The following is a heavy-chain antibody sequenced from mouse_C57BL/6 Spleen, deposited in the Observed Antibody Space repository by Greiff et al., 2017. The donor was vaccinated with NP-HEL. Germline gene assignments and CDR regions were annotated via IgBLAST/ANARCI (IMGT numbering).Heavy chain of an antibody. CDR3: ARSGGTPYWYFDV. V-gene: IGHV1-64*01. D-gene: IGHD2-14*01. CDR2: IHPNSGST. CDR1: GYTFTSYW. Sequence: VQLQQSGAELVKPGASVKLSCKASGYTFTSYWMHWVKQRPGQGLEWIGMIHPNSGSTNYNEKFKSKATLTVDKSSSTAYMQISSLTSEDSSVYYCARSGGTPYWYFDVWGTGTTVTVSS. J-gene: IGHJ1*03.